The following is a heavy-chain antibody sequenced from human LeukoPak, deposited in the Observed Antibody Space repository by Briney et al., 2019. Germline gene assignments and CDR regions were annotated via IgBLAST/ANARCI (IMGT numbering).Heavy chain of an antibody. V-gene: IGHV3-23*01. CDR3: TSDYTMGYFDY. Sequence: LPGGSLRLSCAASGLTFSSYAMSWVRQAPGKGLEWVSAISGSGGSTYYADSVKGRFTISRDNSKNTLYLQMNSLRAEDTAVYYCTSDYTMGYFDYWGQGTLVTVSS. CDR1: GLTFSSYA. J-gene: IGHJ4*02. CDR2: ISGSGGST. D-gene: IGHD3-3*01.